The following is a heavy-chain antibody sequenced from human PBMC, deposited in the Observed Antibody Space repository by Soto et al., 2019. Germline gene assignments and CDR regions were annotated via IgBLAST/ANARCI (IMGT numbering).Heavy chain of an antibody. J-gene: IGHJ5*02. CDR3: AREPYYDILTGISTPPYWFDP. CDR1: GFTFSSYS. CDR2: ISSSSSYI. D-gene: IGHD3-9*01. V-gene: IGHV3-21*01. Sequence: GGSLRLSCAASGFTFSSYSMNWVRQAPGKGLEWVSSISSSSSYIYYADSVKGRFTISRDNAKNSLYLQMNSLRAEDTAVYYCAREPYYDILTGISTPPYWFDPWGQGTLVTVSS.